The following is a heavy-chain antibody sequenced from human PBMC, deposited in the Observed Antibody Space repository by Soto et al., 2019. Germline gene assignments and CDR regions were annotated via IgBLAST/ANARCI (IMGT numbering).Heavy chain of an antibody. Sequence: QVQLVESGGGVVQPGRSLRLSCAASGFTFSSYGMHWVRQAPGKGLEWVAVISYDGSNKYYADSVKGRFTISRDNSKNTLYLQMNSRGAGERSVYYWAKYQSYGDYFMGHDAFDLWGQGTMVTVSP. D-gene: IGHD4-17*01. CDR2: ISYDGSNK. CDR1: GFTFSSYG. J-gene: IGHJ3*01. V-gene: IGHV3-30*18. CDR3: AKYQSYGDYFMGHDAFDL.